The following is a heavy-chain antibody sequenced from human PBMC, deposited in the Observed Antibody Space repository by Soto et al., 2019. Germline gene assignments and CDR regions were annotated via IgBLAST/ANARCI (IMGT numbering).Heavy chain of an antibody. V-gene: IGHV1-3*04. J-gene: IGHJ5*02. Sequence: QAKLVQSGAEVKKPGASGRVFCKASGYTFNRVVIHWVRQAPGQRPEWMGWINTDNGNTRYSHRFQDRLTITRDTSATHTYMELSSLRSKDTAIYFCARDKNPIVPFLEWTNWFDPWGQGTLVTVSS. D-gene: IGHD3-3*02. CDR3: ARDKNPIVPFLEWTNWFDP. CDR1: GYTFNRVV. CDR2: INTDNGNT.